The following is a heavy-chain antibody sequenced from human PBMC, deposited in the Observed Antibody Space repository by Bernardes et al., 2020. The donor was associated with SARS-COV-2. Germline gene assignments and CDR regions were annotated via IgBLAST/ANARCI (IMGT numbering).Heavy chain of an antibody. CDR1: GGSISSNTYY. J-gene: IGHJ5*02. D-gene: IGHD4-17*01. Sequence: TLSLTCTVSGGSISSNTYYWGWIRQPPGKGLEWIGSIYYSGSTYYNPSLKSRVTISVDTSKNQFSLKLSSVTAADTAVYYCARHSTVTTSLGWFDPWGQGTLVTVSS. V-gene: IGHV4-39*01. CDR3: ARHSTVTTSLGWFDP. CDR2: IYYSGST.